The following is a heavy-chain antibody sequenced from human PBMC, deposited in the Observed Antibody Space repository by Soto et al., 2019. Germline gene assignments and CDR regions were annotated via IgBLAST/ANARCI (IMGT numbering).Heavy chain of an antibody. CDR1: GYTFSSYW. CDR3: ARSSPYIYTGMDV. J-gene: IGHJ6*02. CDR2: INPLDSSV. Sequence: GGSLKISCKTSGYTFSSYWISWVRQVPGQGLEWLGRINPLDSSVNYTPSFPGHVNISGDKSISTAYLQWGSLKASHTAIYVCARSSPYIYTGMDVWGQGSTVTASS. D-gene: IGHD5-18*01. V-gene: IGHV5-10-1*01.